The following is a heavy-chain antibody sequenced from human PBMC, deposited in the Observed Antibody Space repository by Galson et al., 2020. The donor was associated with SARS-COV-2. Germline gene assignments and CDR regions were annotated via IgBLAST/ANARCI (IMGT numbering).Heavy chain of an antibody. D-gene: IGHD6-13*01. J-gene: IGHJ4*02. CDR3: AREYSTSWALDFTESGHFDY. Sequence: GESLKIPCEASGFTFGSYWMHWVRQAPRKGLVWVSRLNGDGSSTRYADSVKGRFTLSRDNSKNTLSLQMNGLRAEDTAIYYCAREYSTSWALDFTESGHFDYGGQGTLVTVSS. CDR1: GFTFGSYW. CDR2: LNGDGSST. V-gene: IGHV3-74*01.